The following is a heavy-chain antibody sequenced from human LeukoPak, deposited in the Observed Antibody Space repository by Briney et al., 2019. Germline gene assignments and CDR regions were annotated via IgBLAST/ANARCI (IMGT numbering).Heavy chain of an antibody. CDR1: GYTFTDYY. V-gene: IGHV1-2*02. CDR2: INPNSGGT. CDR3: ARKLGYCSSTSCAAHDY. D-gene: IGHD2-2*03. Sequence: ASVKISCKVSGYTFTDYYMHWVQQAPGQGLEWMGWINPNSGGTNYAQKFQGRVTMTRDTSISTAYMELSRLRSDDTAVYYCARKLGYCSSTSCAAHDYWGQGTLVTVSS. J-gene: IGHJ4*02.